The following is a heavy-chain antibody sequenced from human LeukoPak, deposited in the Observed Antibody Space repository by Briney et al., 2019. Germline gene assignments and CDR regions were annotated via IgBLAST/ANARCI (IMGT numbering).Heavy chain of an antibody. CDR1: GFTFSNYA. V-gene: IGHV3-23*01. J-gene: IGHJ4*02. CDR2: ISGSGGST. CDR3: ARAGQQLVPYYFNY. D-gene: IGHD6-13*01. Sequence: GGSLRLSCGVSGFTFSNYAMSWVRQAPGKGLERVSGISGSGGSTYYTDSMKGRFTISRDNSKNTLYLQMNSLRADDTAVYFCARAGQQLVPYYFNYWGQGILVTVSS.